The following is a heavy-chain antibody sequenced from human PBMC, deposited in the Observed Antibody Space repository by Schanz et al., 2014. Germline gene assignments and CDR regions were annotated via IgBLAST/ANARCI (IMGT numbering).Heavy chain of an antibody. Sequence: EVQLLESGGDLVQPGGSLRLSCVVSGFTFRGYAMSWVRQAPGKGLQWVSTISNGGGGYISYADFVKGRFTISRDNSMNTLSLQMNSLRAEDTAAYYCARGGSSGYDFSIYYMDVWGKGTTVTVSS. J-gene: IGHJ6*03. CDR3: ARGGSSGYDFSIYYMDV. D-gene: IGHD5-12*01. CDR1: GFTFRGYA. V-gene: IGHV3-23*01. CDR2: ISNGGGGYI.